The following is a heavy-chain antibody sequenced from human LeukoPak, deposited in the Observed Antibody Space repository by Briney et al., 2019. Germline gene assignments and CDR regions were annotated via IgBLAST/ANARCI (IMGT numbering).Heavy chain of an antibody. CDR1: GSSFTDYG. CDR2: FSPYNGNT. V-gene: IGHV1-18*01. D-gene: IGHD1-20*01. J-gene: IGHJ4*02. CDR3: TRGGLSGTTGVDY. Sequence: GASVKVSCNSSGSSFTDYGITWVRHAPGQGLEWMGWFSPYNGNTNYAQKFQGRVTMTRDTSTSTTYMELKSLTSDDTAVYFCTRGGLSGTTGVDYWGQGTLVTVSS.